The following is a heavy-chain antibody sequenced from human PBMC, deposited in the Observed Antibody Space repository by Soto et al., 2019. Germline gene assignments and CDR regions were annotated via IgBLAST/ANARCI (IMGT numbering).Heavy chain of an antibody. CDR3: ARAGDHYDILTGYYHFDY. V-gene: IGHV4-59*01. CDR1: GGSISSYY. J-gene: IGHJ4*02. CDR2: IYYSGST. D-gene: IGHD3-9*01. Sequence: PSETLSLTCTVSGGSISSYYWSWIRQPPGKGLEWIGYIYYSGSTNYNPSPKSRVTISVDTSKNQFSRKLSSVTAADTAVYYCARAGDHYDILTGYYHFDYWGQGTLVTVSS.